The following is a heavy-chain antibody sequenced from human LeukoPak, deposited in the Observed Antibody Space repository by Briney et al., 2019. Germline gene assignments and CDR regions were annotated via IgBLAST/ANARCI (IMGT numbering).Heavy chain of an antibody. CDR3: ARSCGGDCSDAFDI. CDR1: GGSISSGDYY. V-gene: IGHV4-61*08. J-gene: IGHJ3*02. Sequence: PSQTLSLTCTVSGGSISSGDYYWSWIRQPPGKGLEWIGYIYYSGSTNYNPSLKSRVTISVDTSKNQFSLKLSSVTAADTAVYYCARSCGGDCSDAFDIWGQGTMVTVSS. D-gene: IGHD2-21*02. CDR2: IYYSGST.